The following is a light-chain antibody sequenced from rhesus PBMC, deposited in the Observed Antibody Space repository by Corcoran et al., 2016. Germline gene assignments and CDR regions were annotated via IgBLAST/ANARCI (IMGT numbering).Light chain of an antibody. J-gene: IGKJ1*01. CDR1: QGISRW. CDR3: QRYDGLPWT. CDR2: ATS. Sequence: DIQMTQSPSSLSASVGETATITRHASQGISRWLAWYQQTPGKAPKPLIYATSSLQRGVPSRFSGSGSGTDYSLTLSSLQSEGFASYYCQRYDGLPWTFGQGTKVGIK. V-gene: IGKV1-19*01.